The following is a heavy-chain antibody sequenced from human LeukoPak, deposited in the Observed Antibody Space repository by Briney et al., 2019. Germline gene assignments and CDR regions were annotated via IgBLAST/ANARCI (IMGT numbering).Heavy chain of an antibody. CDR1: GGTLSSYA. Sequence: SVKVSCKASGGTLSSYAISWVRQAPGQGLEWMGRIIPILGIANYAQKFQGRVTITADKSTSTAYMELSSLRSEDTAVYHCARDSHCSGGSCYSGYYYGMDVWGQGTTVTVSS. V-gene: IGHV1-69*04. CDR3: ARDSHCSGGSCYSGYYYGMDV. D-gene: IGHD2-15*01. CDR2: IIPILGIA. J-gene: IGHJ6*02.